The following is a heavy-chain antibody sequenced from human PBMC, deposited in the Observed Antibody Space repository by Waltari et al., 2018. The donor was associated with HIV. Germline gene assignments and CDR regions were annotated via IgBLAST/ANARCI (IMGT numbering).Heavy chain of an antibody. V-gene: IGHV4-59*01. Sequence: QVQLQESGPGLVKPSETLSLTCTVSGGSISSYYWSWIRQPPGKGLEWIGYIYYSGSTNYNPSLKSRVTISADTSKNQFSLKLSSVTAADTAVYYCARRISSSSGSVFDYWGQGTLVTVSS. D-gene: IGHD6-6*01. CDR3: ARRISSSSGSVFDY. J-gene: IGHJ4*02. CDR1: GGSISSYY. CDR2: IYYSGST.